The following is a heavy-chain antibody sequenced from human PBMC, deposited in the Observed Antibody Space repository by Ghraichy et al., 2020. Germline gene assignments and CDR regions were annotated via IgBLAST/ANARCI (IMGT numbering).Heavy chain of an antibody. J-gene: IGHJ6*02. CDR2: ISSSSSYT. Sequence: LSLTCAASGFTFSDYYMSWIRQAPGKGLEWVSYISSSSSYTNYADSVKGRFTISRDNAKNSLYLQMNSLRAEDTAVYYCARGDYDILTGYPNSGMDVWGQGTTVTVSS. D-gene: IGHD3-9*01. CDR1: GFTFSDYY. CDR3: ARGDYDILTGYPNSGMDV. V-gene: IGHV3-11*06.